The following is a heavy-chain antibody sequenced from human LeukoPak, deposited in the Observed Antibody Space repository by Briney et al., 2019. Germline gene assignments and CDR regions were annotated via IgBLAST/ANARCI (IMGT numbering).Heavy chain of an antibody. D-gene: IGHD5-12*01. CDR3: VSWRGYGIGYFDY. CDR2: ISRSSSYI. V-gene: IGHV3-21*01. CDR1: GFTFSSYS. J-gene: IGHJ4*02. Sequence: GSLRLSCAASGFTFSSYSMNWVRQAPGKGLEWVSSISRSSSYIYYADSVKGRFTISRDNAKNSLYLQMNSLRAEDTAVYYCVSWRGYGIGYFDYWGQGTLVTVSS.